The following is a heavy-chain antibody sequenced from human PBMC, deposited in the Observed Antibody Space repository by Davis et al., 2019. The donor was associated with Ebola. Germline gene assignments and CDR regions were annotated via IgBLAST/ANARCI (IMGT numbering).Heavy chain of an antibody. CDR1: GFTFSRYW. Sequence: GGSLRLSCAASGFTFSRYWMSWVRQAPGKGLEWVANIKTDGSEQYYVDSVKGRFTISRDNAKSSLYLQMNSLRAEDTAVYYCARDGLRYNWNYNYYYYYGMDVWGQGTTVTVSS. D-gene: IGHD1-7*01. J-gene: IGHJ6*02. CDR3: ARDGLRYNWNYNYYYYYGMDV. CDR2: IKTDGSEQ. V-gene: IGHV3-7*03.